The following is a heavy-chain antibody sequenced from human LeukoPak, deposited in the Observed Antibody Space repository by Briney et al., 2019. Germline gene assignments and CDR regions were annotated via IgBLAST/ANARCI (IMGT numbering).Heavy chain of an antibody. CDR2: IYYSGST. CDR1: GGSISSYY. D-gene: IGHD6-13*01. J-gene: IGHJ6*03. V-gene: IGHV4-59*01. Sequence: SETLSLTCTVSGGSISSYYWNWIRQPPGKGLEWIGYIYYSGSTNYNPSLKSRVTISVDTAKNQFSLKLSSVTAADTAVYYCARGGTYLQSSWCPYYYMDVWGKGTTVTVSS. CDR3: ARGGTYLQSSWCPYYYMDV.